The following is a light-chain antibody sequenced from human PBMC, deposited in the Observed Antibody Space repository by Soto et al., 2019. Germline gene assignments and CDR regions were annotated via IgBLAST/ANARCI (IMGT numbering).Light chain of an antibody. CDR2: GNS. CDR3: QSYDSSLSGVV. V-gene: IGLV1-40*01. CDR1: SSNIGAGYD. Sequence: QSVLTQPPSVSGAPGQRVTISCTGSSSNIGAGYDVHWYQQLPGTAPKLLIYGNSNRPSGVPDRCSGSKSGTSASLAITGLQAEDEADYYFQSYDSSLSGVVFGGGTQLTVL. J-gene: IGLJ2*01.